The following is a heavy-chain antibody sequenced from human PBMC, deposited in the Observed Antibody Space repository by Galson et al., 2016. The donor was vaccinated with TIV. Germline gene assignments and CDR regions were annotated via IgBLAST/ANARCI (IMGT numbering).Heavy chain of an antibody. CDR1: GGTFSNFV. CDR3: ARGMGYYFGSGSSYFDY. D-gene: IGHD3-10*01. J-gene: IGHJ4*02. V-gene: IGHV1-69*06. CDR2: INPIFGTA. Sequence: SVKVSCKASGGTFSNFVISWVRQAPGQGLEWMGSINPIFGTANYAQKFQGRVTITADTSTSTIYMELSSLRSEDTAVYYCARGMGYYFGSGSSYFDYWGQGILVTVSS.